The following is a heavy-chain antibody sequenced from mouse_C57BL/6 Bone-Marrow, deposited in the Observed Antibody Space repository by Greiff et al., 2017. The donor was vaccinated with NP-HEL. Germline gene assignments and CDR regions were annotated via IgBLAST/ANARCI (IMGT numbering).Heavy chain of an antibody. CDR1: GFTFSSYG. Sequence: EVQVVESGGDLVKPGGSLKLSCAASGFTFSSYGMSWVRQTPDKRLEWVATISSGGSYTYYPDSVKGRFTISRDNAKNTLYLQMSSLKSEDTAMYYCASYYYGSSYRFAYWGQGTLVTVSA. D-gene: IGHD1-1*01. CDR3: ASYYYGSSYRFAY. V-gene: IGHV5-6*01. CDR2: ISSGGSYT. J-gene: IGHJ3*01.